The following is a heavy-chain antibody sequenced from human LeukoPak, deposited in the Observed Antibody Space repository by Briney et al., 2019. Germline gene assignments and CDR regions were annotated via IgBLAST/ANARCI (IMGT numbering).Heavy chain of an antibody. D-gene: IGHD4-23*01. CDR2: INTNTGNP. V-gene: IGHV7-4-1*02. CDR1: GYTFSSYD. J-gene: IGHJ4*02. Sequence: ASVKVSCKASGYTFSSYDINWVRQATGQGLEWMGWINTNTGNPTYAQGFTGRFVFSLDTSVSTAYLQISSLKAEDTAVYYCARGGGNSVVDYWGQGTLVTVSS. CDR3: ARGGGNSVVDY.